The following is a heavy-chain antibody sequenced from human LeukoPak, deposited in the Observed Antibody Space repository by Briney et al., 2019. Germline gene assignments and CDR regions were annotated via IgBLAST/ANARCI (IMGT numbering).Heavy chain of an antibody. CDR1: GGSFSGYH. V-gene: IGHV4-34*01. J-gene: IGHJ4*02. D-gene: IGHD3-3*01. CDR2: IDHSGSA. Sequence: SETLSLTCGVYGGSFSGYHWTWIRLRPGKGLDWIGDIDHSGSAHYNPSLKSRVTISIDTSNKQFSLNLHSATAADTAVYYCARARGHNYDFWSGYARGKYYFDYWGQGTLVTVSS. CDR3: ARARGHNYDFWSGYARGKYYFDY.